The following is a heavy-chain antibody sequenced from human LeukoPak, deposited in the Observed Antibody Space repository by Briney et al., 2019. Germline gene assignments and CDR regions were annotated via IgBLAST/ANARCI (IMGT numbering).Heavy chain of an antibody. D-gene: IGHD3-22*01. J-gene: IGHJ4*02. CDR2: IYYSGST. Sequence: SETLSLTCTVSGGSISSYYWSWIRQPPGKGLEWIGYIYYSGSTNYNPSLKSRVTISVDTSKNQFSLKLSSVTAADTAVYYCARQRGNYYDSSGYYLDYWGQGTLVTVSS. CDR1: GGSISSYY. CDR3: ARQRGNYYDSSGYYLDY. V-gene: IGHV4-59*08.